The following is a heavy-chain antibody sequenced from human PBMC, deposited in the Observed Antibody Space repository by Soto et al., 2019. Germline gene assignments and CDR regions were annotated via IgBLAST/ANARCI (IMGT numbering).Heavy chain of an antibody. Sequence: LETLCVSCSVSGGSISGYGCSWIRQPPGKGLEWIGYIYYSGSTNYNPSLKSRVTISVDTSKNQFSLKLSSVTAADTAVYYCARRWGPTFDFWGQGTLVTVSP. CDR1: GGSISGYG. D-gene: IGHD1-26*01. J-gene: IGHJ4*02. CDR2: IYYSGST. V-gene: IGHV4-59*01. CDR3: ARRWGPTFDF.